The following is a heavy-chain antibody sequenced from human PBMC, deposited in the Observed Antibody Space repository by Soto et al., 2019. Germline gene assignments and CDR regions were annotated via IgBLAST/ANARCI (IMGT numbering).Heavy chain of an antibody. V-gene: IGHV3-30*18. CDR2: ISYDGTTK. D-gene: IGHD5-18*01. CDR3: AKEGTPMTSSYFDY. CDR1: EFTFGRFG. J-gene: IGHJ4*02. Sequence: PGGARRRSWAASEFTFGRFGMQWVRQAPGKGLEWVAVISYDGTTKIYADSVKGRFIISRDDSKSTLYLQMDSLRAEDTAVYYCAKEGTPMTSSYFDYWGQGTLVTVSS.